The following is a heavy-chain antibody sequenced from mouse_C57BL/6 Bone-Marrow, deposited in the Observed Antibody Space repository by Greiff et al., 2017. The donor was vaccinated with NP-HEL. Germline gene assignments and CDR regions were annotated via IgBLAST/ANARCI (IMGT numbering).Heavy chain of an antibody. Sequence: VQLQQPGAELVKPGASVKLSCKASGYTFTSYWMHWVKQRPGQGLEWIGMIHPNSGSTNYNEKFKSKATLTVDKSSSTAYMQLSSLTSEDSAVYYCARDRFYDYDVFAYAMDYWGQGTSVTVSS. CDR3: ARDRFYDYDVFAYAMDY. J-gene: IGHJ4*01. V-gene: IGHV1-64*01. D-gene: IGHD2-4*01. CDR2: IHPNSGST. CDR1: GYTFTSYW.